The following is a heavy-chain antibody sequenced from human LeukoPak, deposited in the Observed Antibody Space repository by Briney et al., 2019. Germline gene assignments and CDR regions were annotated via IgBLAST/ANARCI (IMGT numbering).Heavy chain of an antibody. J-gene: IGHJ4*02. CDR1: GFTFSSYS. CDR2: ISSSSSYI. CDR3: ARALYSSSSGLGGY. D-gene: IGHD6-6*01. V-gene: IGHV3-21*01. Sequence: GGSLSLSCAASGFTFSSYSMNWVRQAPGKGLEWVSSISSSSSYIYYADSVKGRFTISRDNAKNSLYLQMNSLRAEDTAVYYCARALYSSSSGLGGYWGQGTLVTVSS.